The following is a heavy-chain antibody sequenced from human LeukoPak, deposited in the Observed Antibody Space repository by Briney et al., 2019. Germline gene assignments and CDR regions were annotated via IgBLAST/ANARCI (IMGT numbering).Heavy chain of an antibody. J-gene: IGHJ4*02. V-gene: IGHV4-4*08. Sequence: SETLSLTCTVSGGSITSYYWSWIRQPPGKGLEWIGYISPSGSTNYNPSLKSRVTISVDTSENHFSLKLNFVTAADTAVYYCLTVDTSVGKDSWGQGTLVTVSS. CDR2: ISPSGST. D-gene: IGHD5-18*01. CDR1: GGSITSYY. CDR3: LTVDTSVGKDS.